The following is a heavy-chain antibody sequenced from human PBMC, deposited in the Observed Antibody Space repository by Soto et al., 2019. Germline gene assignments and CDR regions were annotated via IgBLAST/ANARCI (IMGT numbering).Heavy chain of an antibody. V-gene: IGHV4-39*01. CDR2: IYSTGNT. J-gene: IGHJ6*02. CDR3: RRSSRYSTDV. CDR1: GDSIRSSSY. Sequence: QLQLQESGPGLVKPSETLSLTCTVSGDSIRSSSYWGWIRQPPGKGLEWIGSIYSTGNTYYNPSLNSQVTISVDTSKNQFSLNVISVTAADTAVYYCRRSSRYSTDVWGQGTTVTLSS. D-gene: IGHD6-13*01.